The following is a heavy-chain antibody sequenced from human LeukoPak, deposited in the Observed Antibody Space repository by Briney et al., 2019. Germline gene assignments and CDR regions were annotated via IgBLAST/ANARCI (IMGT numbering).Heavy chain of an antibody. CDR3: ATTGGSWYDGSLDY. CDR1: GFALSMYT. CDR2: ASYDGGNK. Sequence: PGRSLRLSCVASGFALSMYTLHWVRQAPGKGLECVAVASYDGGNKYYADSVKGRFTISRDNSKNTPYLQMNSLRAEDTAVYYCATTGGSWYDGSLDYWGQGTLVTVSS. D-gene: IGHD6-13*01. V-gene: IGHV3-30*14. J-gene: IGHJ4*02.